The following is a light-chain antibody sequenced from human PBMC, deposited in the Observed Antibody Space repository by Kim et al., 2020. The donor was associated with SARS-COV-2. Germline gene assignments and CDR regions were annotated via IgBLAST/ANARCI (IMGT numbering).Light chain of an antibody. CDR1: QSIGSN. CDR2: GAS. J-gene: IGKJ2*01. Sequence: SVSPGERVTVSCRASQSIGSNLAWYQQKPGQAPRLLIYGASARTTDIPARFSGGGSGTDFTLTISSLQSEDFAVYHCQQYNNWPYTFGQGTKLEI. V-gene: IGKV3-15*01. CDR3: QQYNNWPYT.